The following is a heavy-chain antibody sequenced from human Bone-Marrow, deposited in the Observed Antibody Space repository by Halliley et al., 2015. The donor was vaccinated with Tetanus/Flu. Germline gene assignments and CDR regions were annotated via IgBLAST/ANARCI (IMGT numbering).Heavy chain of an antibody. J-gene: IGHJ1*01. CDR2: ISGSGDST. V-gene: IGHV3-23*01. D-gene: IGHD2-15*01. Sequence: SLRLSCAASGFTFSSYALSWVRQAPGKGLEWVSAISGSGDSTYYADSVKGRFTTSRDNSKNTLYLQMNSLRAEDTAIYYCAKIPTQYCSGGSCYGQYFQQWGQGTQVTVPS. CDR3: AKIPTQYCSGGSCYGQYFQQ. CDR1: GFTFSSYA.